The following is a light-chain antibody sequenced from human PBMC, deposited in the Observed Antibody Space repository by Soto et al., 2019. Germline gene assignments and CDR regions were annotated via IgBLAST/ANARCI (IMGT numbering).Light chain of an antibody. J-gene: IGKJ4*01. CDR2: GAS. CDR3: QQYESYSPLT. Sequence: EIVLTQSPGTLSLSPGERATLSCRAIQSVSSSYLAWYRHKPGQAPRLLIYGASSRATGIPDRFSGRGSGTEFTLTIAGLQPEDFATYYCQQYESYSPLTFGGGTKVDIK. CDR1: QSVSSSY. V-gene: IGKV3-20*01.